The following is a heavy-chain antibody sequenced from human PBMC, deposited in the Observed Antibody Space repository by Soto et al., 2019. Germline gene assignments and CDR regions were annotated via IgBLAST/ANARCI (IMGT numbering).Heavy chain of an antibody. J-gene: IGHJ5*02. CDR3: ARGLFLGPRYSSSSGHWFDP. CDR1: GDSISNLDYF. CDR2: IYKSATT. D-gene: IGHD6-6*01. Sequence: SETLSLTSSVSGDSISNLDYFWACIRQPPGQALEYIGYIYKSATTYYNPSFESRVAISVDTSKSQFSLNVTSVTAADTAVYYCARGLFLGPRYSSSSGHWFDPWGQGTLVTVSS. V-gene: IGHV4-30-4*01.